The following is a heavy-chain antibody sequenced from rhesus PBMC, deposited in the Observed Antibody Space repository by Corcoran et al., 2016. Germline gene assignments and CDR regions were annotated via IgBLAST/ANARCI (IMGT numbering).Heavy chain of an antibody. CDR1: GGSINSGYYY. D-gene: IGHD3-9*01. V-gene: IGHV4-122*02. CDR2: ITNRGNT. Sequence: QVQLQESGPGLVKPSETLSLTCAVSGGSINSGYYYWNWIRQPPGNGLEWIGYITNRGNTTYNPSLTRRVTISRDTSKNQFSLKLSSVTAADTAVYYCVKSHDYGFYYTGEYYLDYWGQGVLVTVSS. CDR3: VKSHDYGFYYTGEYYLDY. J-gene: IGHJ4*01.